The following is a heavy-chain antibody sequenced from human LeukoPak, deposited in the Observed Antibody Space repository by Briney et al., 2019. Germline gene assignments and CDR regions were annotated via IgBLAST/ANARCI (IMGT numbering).Heavy chain of an antibody. CDR1: GGSISSSSYY. CDR3: ARDWGQPGYSYGWNYYYYMDV. J-gene: IGHJ6*03. Sequence: PSETLSLTCTVSGGSISSSSYYWGWIRQPPGKGLEWIGEINHSGSTNYNPSLKSRVTISVDTSKNQFSLKLSSVTAADTAVYYCARDWGQPGYSYGWNYYYYMDVWGKGTTVTVSS. V-gene: IGHV4-39*07. CDR2: INHSGST. D-gene: IGHD5-18*01.